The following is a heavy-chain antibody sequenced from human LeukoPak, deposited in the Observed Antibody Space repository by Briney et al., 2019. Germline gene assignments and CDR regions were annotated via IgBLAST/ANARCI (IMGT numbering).Heavy chain of an antibody. Sequence: ASVKASCKASGYTFTSYGISWVRQAPGQGLEWMGWISAYNGNTNYAQKLQGRVTMTTDTSTSTAYMELRSLRSDDTAVYYCARSSVETAMDRPGRIDYWGQGTLVTVSS. V-gene: IGHV1-18*01. CDR2: ISAYNGNT. D-gene: IGHD5-18*01. CDR3: ARSSVETAMDRPGRIDY. CDR1: GYTFTSYG. J-gene: IGHJ4*02.